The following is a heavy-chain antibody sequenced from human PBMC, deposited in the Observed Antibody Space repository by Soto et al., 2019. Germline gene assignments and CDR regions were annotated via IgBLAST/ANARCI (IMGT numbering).Heavy chain of an antibody. J-gene: IGHJ4*02. D-gene: IGHD4-17*01. V-gene: IGHV4-59*01. CDR3: ARGTTVTTVFDY. Sequence: PSETLSLTCTVSGGSISSYCWSWIRQPPGKGLEWIGYIYYSGSTNYNPSHKSRVTITVDTSKNQFSLKLSSVTAADTAAYYCARGTTVTTVFDYWGQGTLVTVSS. CDR2: IYYSGST. CDR1: GGSISSYC.